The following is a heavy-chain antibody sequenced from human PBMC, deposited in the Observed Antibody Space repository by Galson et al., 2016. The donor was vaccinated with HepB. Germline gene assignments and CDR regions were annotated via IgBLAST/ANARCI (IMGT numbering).Heavy chain of an antibody. CDR3: ARTTFTTWIDA. CDR2: IYYSGST. J-gene: IGHJ5*02. D-gene: IGHD3-22*01. Sequence: TLSLTCTVSDDSLGNFYWSWIRQPPGKGLEYIGYIYYSGSTNYNPSLKSRVTMSVDTSKNQVSLSLGAVTAADTAVYFCARTTFTTWIDAWGQGTLVIVSS. V-gene: IGHV4-59*12. CDR1: DDSLGNFY.